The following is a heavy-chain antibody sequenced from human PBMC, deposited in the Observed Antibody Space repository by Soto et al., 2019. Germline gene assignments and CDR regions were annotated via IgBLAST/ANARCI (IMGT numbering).Heavy chain of an antibody. CDR3: AREVGYGDFSAALLD. CDR2: IITLFGTS. CDR1: GGTFSSHS. Sequence: SVKVSCKASGGTFSSHSINWVRQAPGQGLEWMGGIITLFGTSNYAQNFQGRVTITADQSTSTAYMELNSLTSDDTAVYYCAREVGYGDFSAALLDWGQGTLVTVS. J-gene: IGHJ4*02. D-gene: IGHD2-21*02. V-gene: IGHV1-69*13.